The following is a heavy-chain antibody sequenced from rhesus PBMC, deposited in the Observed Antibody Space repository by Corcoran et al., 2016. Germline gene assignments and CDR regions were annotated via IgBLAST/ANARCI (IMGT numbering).Heavy chain of an antibody. CDR2: ITYRGST. J-gene: IGHJ4*01. V-gene: IGHV4-122*02. Sequence: QVQLQESGPGLVKPSETLSLTCAVSGYSISSGYYWSWIRQPPGKGLEWIGYITYRGSTSYNPSLKSRVTISRDTSQNQFSLKLSSVTAADTAVYYCARDLFSWNYIDYWGQGVLVTVSS. CDR1: GYSISSGYY. D-gene: IGHD1-1-1*01. CDR3: ARDLFSWNYIDY.